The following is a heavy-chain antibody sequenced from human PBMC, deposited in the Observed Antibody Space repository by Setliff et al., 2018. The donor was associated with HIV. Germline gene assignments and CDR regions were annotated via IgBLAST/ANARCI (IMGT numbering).Heavy chain of an antibody. CDR3: ARVLSPTGPLSPGFDY. CDR1: GFTFSSHS. CDR2: ISSNSFYI. Sequence: GESLKISCAASGFTFSSHSMTWVRQAPGKGLEWVSYISSNSFYIYYADSVKGRFTISRDNTKNSLYLQLNSLIAEDTAVYYCARVLSPTGPLSPGFDYWGQGTLVTVSS. V-gene: IGHV3-21*01. J-gene: IGHJ4*02. D-gene: IGHD1-1*01.